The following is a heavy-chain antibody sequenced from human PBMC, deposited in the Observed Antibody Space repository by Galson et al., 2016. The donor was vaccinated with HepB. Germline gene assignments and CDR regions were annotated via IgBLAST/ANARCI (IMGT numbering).Heavy chain of an antibody. Sequence: SLRLSCAASGFTFSSYAMSWVRQAPGKGLEFVSGFSGANTYYADSVKGRFTISRDNSQNTLYLQVNSLTAEDTAVYYCARRARDGYNSPLDYWGQGILVTVSS. D-gene: IGHD5-24*01. CDR2: FSGANT. J-gene: IGHJ4*02. CDR3: ARRARDGYNSPLDY. CDR1: GFTFSSYA. V-gene: IGHV3-23*01.